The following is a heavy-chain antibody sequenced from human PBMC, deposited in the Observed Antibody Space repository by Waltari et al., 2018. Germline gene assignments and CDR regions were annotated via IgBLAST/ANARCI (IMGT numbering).Heavy chain of an antibody. CDR2: IIPIFGTA. V-gene: IGHV1-69*12. Sequence: QVQLVQSGAEVKKPGSSVKVSCKASGGTFSSYAISWVRQAPGQGLEWMGGIIPIFGTANYAQKFQGRVTITADESTSTAYMELSSLRSEDTAVYYCARDLGDSSGYSETDYFDYWGQGTLVTVSS. CDR1: GGTFSSYA. D-gene: IGHD3-22*01. CDR3: ARDLGDSSGYSETDYFDY. J-gene: IGHJ4*02.